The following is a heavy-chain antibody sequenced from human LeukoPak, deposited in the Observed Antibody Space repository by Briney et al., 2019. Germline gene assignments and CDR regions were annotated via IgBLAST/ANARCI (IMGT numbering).Heavy chain of an antibody. J-gene: IGHJ4*02. V-gene: IGHV4-59*01. Sequence: SETLSHTCTVSGGSISSYYWSWIRQPPGKGLEWIGYIYYSGSTNYNPSLKSRVTISVDTSKNQFSLKLSSVTAADTAVYYCARAFADTVTTSFDYWGQGTLVTVSS. D-gene: IGHD4-17*01. CDR1: GGSISSYY. CDR3: ARAFADTVTTSFDY. CDR2: IYYSGST.